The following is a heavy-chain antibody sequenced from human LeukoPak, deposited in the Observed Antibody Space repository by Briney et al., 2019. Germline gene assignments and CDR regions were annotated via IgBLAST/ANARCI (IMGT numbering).Heavy chain of an antibody. V-gene: IGHV1-8*03. CDR2: INPDTGDK. J-gene: IGHJ4*02. D-gene: IGHD2-21*02. Sequence: ASVKVSCKASGYTFTNYHINWVRQASGQGLEWMTWINPDTGDKGYARKFQDRVTITTDTSISTAYMELSSLSSEDTAVYFCARTTSMTASGYDCWGQGTLVTVSS. CDR1: GYTFTNYH. CDR3: ARTTSMTASGYDC.